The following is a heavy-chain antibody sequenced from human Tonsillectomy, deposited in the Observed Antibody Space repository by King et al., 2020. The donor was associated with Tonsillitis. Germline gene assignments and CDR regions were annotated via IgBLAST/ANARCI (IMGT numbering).Heavy chain of an antibody. Sequence: VQLVESGGGVVQPGRSLRLSCAASGFTFSSYAMHWVRQAPGKGLEWVAVISYDGSNKYYADSVKGRFTISRDNSKNTLYLQMNSLRAEDTAVYYCARGGYGHYADDFDYWGQGTLVTVSS. D-gene: IGHD4-17*01. CDR3: ARGGYGHYADDFDY. CDR2: ISYDGSNK. J-gene: IGHJ4*02. CDR1: GFTFSSYA. V-gene: IGHV3-30*04.